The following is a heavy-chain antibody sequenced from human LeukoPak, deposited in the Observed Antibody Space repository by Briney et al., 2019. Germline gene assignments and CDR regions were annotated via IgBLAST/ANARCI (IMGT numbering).Heavy chain of an antibody. CDR2: ISYDGSNK. D-gene: IGHD1-26*01. CDR3: ARDLAWSFHPEGGAFDI. J-gene: IGHJ3*02. Sequence: PGGSLRLSCAASGFTFSSYAMHWVRQAPGKGLEWVAVISYDGSNKYYADSVKGRFTISRDNSKNTLYLQMNSLRAEDTAVYYCARDLAWSFHPEGGAFDIWGQGTMVTVSS. CDR1: GFTFSSYA. V-gene: IGHV3-30-3*01.